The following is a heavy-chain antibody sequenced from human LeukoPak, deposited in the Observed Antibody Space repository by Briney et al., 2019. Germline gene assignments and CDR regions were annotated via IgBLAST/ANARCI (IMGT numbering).Heavy chain of an antibody. V-gene: IGHV3-30*03. Sequence: GGSLRLSCAASGFTFSSYDMHWVRQAPGKGLEWVALISYDGSNKYYADSVKGRFTISRDNSKNTLYLQMNSLRAEDTAVYYCARDLGCRGQGTLVTVSS. CDR3: ARDLGC. CDR2: ISYDGSNK. J-gene: IGHJ4*02. D-gene: IGHD3-16*01. CDR1: GFTFSSYD.